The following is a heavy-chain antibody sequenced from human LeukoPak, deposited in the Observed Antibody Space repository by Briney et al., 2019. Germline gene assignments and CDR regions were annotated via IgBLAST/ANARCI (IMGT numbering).Heavy chain of an antibody. V-gene: IGHV4-59*01. D-gene: IGHD6-19*01. J-gene: IGHJ5*02. Sequence: SETLSLTCTVSGGSISSYYWSWIRQPPGKGLAWIGYIYYSGSTNYNPSLKSRVTISVDTSKNQFSLKLSFVTAADTAVYYCATYSSGSRWFDHWGQGTLVTVSS. CDR2: IYYSGST. CDR1: GGSISSYY. CDR3: ATYSSGSRWFDH.